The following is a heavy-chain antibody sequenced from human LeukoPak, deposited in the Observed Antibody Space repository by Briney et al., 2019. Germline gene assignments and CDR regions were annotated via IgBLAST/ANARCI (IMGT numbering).Heavy chain of an antibody. Sequence: SQTLSLTCTVSGGSISSGDYYWSWIRQPPGKGLEWLGYIYYSGSTYYNPSLKSRVTISVDTSKNQFSLKLSSVTAADTAVYYCARAICSGGSCYSVEGFDPWGQGTLVTVSS. CDR3: ARAICSGGSCYSVEGFDP. V-gene: IGHV4-30-4*01. CDR2: IYYSGST. J-gene: IGHJ5*02. CDR1: GGSISSGDYY. D-gene: IGHD2-15*01.